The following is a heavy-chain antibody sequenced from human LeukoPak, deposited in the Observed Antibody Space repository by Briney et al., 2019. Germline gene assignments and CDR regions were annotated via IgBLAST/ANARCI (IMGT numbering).Heavy chain of an antibody. CDR1: GFSFSNSG. D-gene: IGHD3-22*01. V-gene: IGHV3-33*08. J-gene: IGHJ4*02. CDR2: IWFGEGSQ. Sequence: GRSLSLSCAASGFSFSNSGMHWVRQAPGKGLEWVAGIWFGEGSQYYADSVKGRFTISRDNSKNTLYLQMNSLRAEDTAVYYCARGRLRGGLPDFYDSSVKGYFDYWGQGTLVTVSS. CDR3: ARGRLRGGLPDFYDSSVKGYFDY.